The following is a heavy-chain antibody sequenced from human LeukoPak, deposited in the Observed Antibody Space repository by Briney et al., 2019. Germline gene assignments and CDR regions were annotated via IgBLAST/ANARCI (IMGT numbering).Heavy chain of an antibody. CDR3: ASGLDSSGYYYTRGDY. CDR2: ISYDGSNK. CDR1: GFTFSSYA. D-gene: IGHD3-22*01. V-gene: IGHV3-30*01. Sequence: GRSLRLSCAASGFTFSSYAMHWVRQAPGKGLEWVAVISYDGSNKYYADSVKGRFTISRDNSKNTLYLQMNSLRAEDTAVYYCASGLDSSGYYYTRGDYWGQGTLVTVSS. J-gene: IGHJ4*02.